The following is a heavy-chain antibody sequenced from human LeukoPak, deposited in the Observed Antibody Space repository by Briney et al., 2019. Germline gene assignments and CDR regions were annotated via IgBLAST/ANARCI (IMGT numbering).Heavy chain of an antibody. Sequence: GESLKISCKGSGYSFTSYWIGWVRQMPGKGLEWMGIIYPGDSDTGYSPSFQGQGTISADKSISTAYLQWSSLKASDTAMYYCARGGGTDLRFLEWLLSNDAFDIWGQGTMVTVSS. V-gene: IGHV5-51*01. CDR3: ARGGGTDLRFLEWLLSNDAFDI. J-gene: IGHJ3*02. D-gene: IGHD3-3*01. CDR1: GYSFTSYW. CDR2: IYPGDSDT.